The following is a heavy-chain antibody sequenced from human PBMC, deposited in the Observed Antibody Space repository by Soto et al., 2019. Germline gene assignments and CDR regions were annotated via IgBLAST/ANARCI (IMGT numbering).Heavy chain of an antibody. CDR2: MGRSSGIL. CDR3: VRDYLWSFDY. J-gene: IGHJ4*02. V-gene: IGHV3-48*02. Sequence: GGSLRLSCAASGFTFSDYSMNWVRQAPGEGLEWVSYMGRSSGILWYADSVKGRFTISRDNAKNSLYLQMNSLRDEDTAVYYCVRDYLWSFDYWGQGALVTVSS. CDR1: GFTFSDYS. D-gene: IGHD3-10*01.